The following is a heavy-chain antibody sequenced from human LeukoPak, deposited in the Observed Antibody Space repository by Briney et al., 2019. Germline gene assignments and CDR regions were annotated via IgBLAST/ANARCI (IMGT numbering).Heavy chain of an antibody. V-gene: IGHV4-39*01. CDR2: IYYSGST. D-gene: IGHD5-18*01. J-gene: IGHJ4*02. Sequence: SQTLSLTCTVSGGSISSGGYYWSWIRQPPGKGLEWIGSIYYSGSTYYNPSLKSRVTISIDTSKNQFSLKLSSVTAADTAVYYCARLRGYSYGMFDYWGQGTLVTVSS. CDR1: GGSISSGGYY. CDR3: ARLRGYSYGMFDY.